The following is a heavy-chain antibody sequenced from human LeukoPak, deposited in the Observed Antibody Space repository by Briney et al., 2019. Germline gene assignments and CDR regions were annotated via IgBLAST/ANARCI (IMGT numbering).Heavy chain of an antibody. V-gene: IGHV4-34*01. CDR2: INHSGST. Sequence: SETLSLTCAVYGGSFSGYYWSWIRQPPGKGLEWIGEINHSGSTNYNPSLKSRVTISVDTSKNQFSLKLSSVTAADTAVYYCARGSRRPRRYGIDYWGQGTLVTVSS. J-gene: IGHJ4*02. CDR3: ARGSRRPRRYGIDY. D-gene: IGHD5-18*01. CDR1: GGSFSGYY.